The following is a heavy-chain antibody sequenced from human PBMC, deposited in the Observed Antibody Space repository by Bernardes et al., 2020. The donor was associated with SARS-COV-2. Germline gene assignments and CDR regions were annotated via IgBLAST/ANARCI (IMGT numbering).Heavy chain of an antibody. V-gene: IGHV3-23*01. J-gene: IGHJ1*01. Sequence: GGFLRLSCTTAGFIFKNYAMNWVRQAPGKGLAWVSVINGTGEKTYYADSVKGRFTISRDNSRDTVYLHMNSLRVGDTAVYYCSKELAKWGQGTLVAVSS. CDR3: SKELAK. CDR1: GFIFKNYA. CDR2: INGTGEKT.